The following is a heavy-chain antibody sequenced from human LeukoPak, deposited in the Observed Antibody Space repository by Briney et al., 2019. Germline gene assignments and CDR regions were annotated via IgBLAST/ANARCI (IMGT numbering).Heavy chain of an antibody. CDR3: ARHSDYLGVNGFDI. CDR2: IDQSGKM. J-gene: IGHJ3*02. Sequence: SETLSLTCTVSGGSISGSSQYRGWIRQPPGKGLEWIGSIDQSGKMIHNPSVESRVTISVDTSKNNFSLNLKSVTATDTAVYYCARHSDYLGVNGFDIWGQGTMVTVSS. CDR1: GGSISGSSQY. D-gene: IGHD3-3*01. V-gene: IGHV4-39*01.